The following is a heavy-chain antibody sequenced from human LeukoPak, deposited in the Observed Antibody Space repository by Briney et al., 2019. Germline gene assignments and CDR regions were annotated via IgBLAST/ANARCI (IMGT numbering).Heavy chain of an antibody. D-gene: IGHD3-16*02. V-gene: IGHV4-59*12. CDR2: IYYSGST. J-gene: IGHJ4*02. CDR1: GGSISSYY. CDR3: ARGGLRLGELSPVDY. Sequence: SETLSLTCTVSGGSISSYYWSWIRQPPGKGLEWIGYIYYSGSTNYNPSLKSRVTISVDTSKNQFSLKLSSVTAADTAVYYCARGGLRLGELSPVDYWGQGTLVTVSS.